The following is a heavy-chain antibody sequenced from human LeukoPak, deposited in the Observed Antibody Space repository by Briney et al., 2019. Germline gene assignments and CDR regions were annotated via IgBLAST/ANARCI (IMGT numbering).Heavy chain of an antibody. D-gene: IGHD5-24*01. V-gene: IGHV3-48*03. Sequence: GGSLRLSCAASGSTFSSNEMNWARQAPGKGLEWVSYISSSGSYIYYVDSVKGRFTISGDNAKNSLYLQMNSLRAEDTAVYYCARDRERQYYFDYWGQGTLVTVSS. CDR2: ISSSGSYI. CDR1: GSTFSSNE. J-gene: IGHJ4*02. CDR3: ARDRERQYYFDY.